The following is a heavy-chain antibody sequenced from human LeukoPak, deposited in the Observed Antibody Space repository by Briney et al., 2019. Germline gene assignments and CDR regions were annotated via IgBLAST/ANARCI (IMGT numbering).Heavy chain of an antibody. CDR3: ARGGSLAAAPHRYYFDY. V-gene: IGHV1-46*01. Sequence: ASVKVSCKASGYTFTSYYMHWVRQAPGQGLEWMGIINPSGGSTTYAQKFQGRVTMTRDTSTSTVYMELSSLRSEDTAVFYCARGGSLAAAPHRYYFDYWGLGTLVTVSS. D-gene: IGHD6-19*01. CDR1: GYTFTSYY. J-gene: IGHJ4*02. CDR2: INPSGGST.